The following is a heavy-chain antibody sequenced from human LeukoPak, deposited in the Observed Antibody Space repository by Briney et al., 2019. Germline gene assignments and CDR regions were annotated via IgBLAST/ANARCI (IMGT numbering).Heavy chain of an antibody. Sequence: ASVKVSCKVSGYTLTELSMHWVRQAPGKGLEWMGGFDPEDGETIYAQKFHGRVTMTEDTSTDTAYMELSSLRSEDTAVYYCATGKDDSSGYYGKYYFDYWGQGTLVTVSS. CDR3: ATGKDDSSGYYGKYYFDY. CDR1: GYTLTELS. CDR2: FDPEDGET. J-gene: IGHJ4*02. V-gene: IGHV1-24*01. D-gene: IGHD3-22*01.